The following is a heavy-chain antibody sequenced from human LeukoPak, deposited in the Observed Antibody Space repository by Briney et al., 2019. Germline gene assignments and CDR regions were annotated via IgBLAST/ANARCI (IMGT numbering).Heavy chain of an antibody. CDR1: GGSISSYY. CDR2: IYYSGST. V-gene: IGHV4-59*01. Sequence: SETLSLTCTVSGGSISSYYWSWIRQPSGKGLEWIGYIYYSGSTNYNPSLKSRVTISVDTSKNQFSLKLSSVTAADTAVYYCARGDYVWGSYRLDAFDIWGQGTMVTVSS. J-gene: IGHJ3*02. CDR3: ARGDYVWGSYRLDAFDI. D-gene: IGHD3-16*02.